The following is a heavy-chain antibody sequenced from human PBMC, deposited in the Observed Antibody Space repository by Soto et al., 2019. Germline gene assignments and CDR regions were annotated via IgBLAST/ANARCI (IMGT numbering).Heavy chain of an antibody. Sequence: PSETLSLTCTVSGGSFSNYYWSWIRQPPGKGLEWIGYIYYSGSTNYNPSLKSRVTIPVDTSKNQFSLKLSSVTAADTAVYYCARVRFLGTGTMLVDPWGQGTLVTVSS. CDR3: ARVRFLGTGTMLVDP. D-gene: IGHD1-7*01. J-gene: IGHJ5*02. CDR2: IYYSGST. CDR1: GGSFSNYY. V-gene: IGHV4-59*01.